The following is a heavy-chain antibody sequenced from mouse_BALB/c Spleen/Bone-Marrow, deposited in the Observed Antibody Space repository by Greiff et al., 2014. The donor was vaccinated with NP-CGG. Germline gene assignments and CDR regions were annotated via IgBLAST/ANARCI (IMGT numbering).Heavy chain of an antibody. J-gene: IGHJ3*01. CDR2: IDPANGNT. Sequence: VTLKESGAELVKPGASVKLSCIASGFNIKDTYMHWVKQRPEQGLEWIGRIDPANGNTKYDPKFQGKATITADTSSNTAYLQLSSLTSEDTAVYYCAMYYYGSSLFAYWGQGTLVTVSA. V-gene: IGHV14-3*02. D-gene: IGHD1-1*01. CDR1: GFNIKDTY. CDR3: AMYYYGSSLFAY.